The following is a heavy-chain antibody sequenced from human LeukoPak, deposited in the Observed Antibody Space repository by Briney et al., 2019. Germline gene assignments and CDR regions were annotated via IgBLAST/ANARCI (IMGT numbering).Heavy chain of an antibody. D-gene: IGHD6-19*01. CDR3: ARVDSSGWYVGGYYFDY. Sequence: GGSLRLSCAASGFTFSSYSMNWVRQAPGKGLEWVSSISSSSSYIYYADSVKGRFTISRDNAKNSLYLQMNSLRAEDTAVYYCARVDSSGWYVGGYYFDYWGQGTLVTVSS. V-gene: IGHV3-21*01. CDR2: ISSSSSYI. CDR1: GFTFSSYS. J-gene: IGHJ4*02.